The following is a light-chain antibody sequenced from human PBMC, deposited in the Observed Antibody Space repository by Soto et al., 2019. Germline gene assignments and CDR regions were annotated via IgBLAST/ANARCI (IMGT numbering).Light chain of an antibody. Sequence: QSALTQPPSASGSPGQSVTISCTGSNTDVGGYNYVSWYQQYPGKAPKVMIYEVTKRPSGVPARFSGSRSGNTASLTVSGLQAEDEADYYCRSYAGSNVWVFGGGTKLTVL. J-gene: IGLJ3*02. V-gene: IGLV2-8*01. CDR3: RSYAGSNVWV. CDR1: NTDVGGYNY. CDR2: EVT.